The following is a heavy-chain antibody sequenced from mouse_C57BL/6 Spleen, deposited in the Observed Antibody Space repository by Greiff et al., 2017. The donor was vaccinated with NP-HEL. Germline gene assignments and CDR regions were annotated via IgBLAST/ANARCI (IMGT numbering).Heavy chain of an antibody. D-gene: IGHD2-5*01. CDR2: INPSNGGT. Sequence: VKLQQPGTELVKPGASVKLSCMASGYTFTSYWMHWVKQRPGQGLEWIGNINPSNGGTNYNEKFKSKATLTVDKSSSTAYMQLSSLTSEDSAVYYCARYYSNYWYFDVWGTGTTVTVSS. CDR1: GYTFTSYW. J-gene: IGHJ1*03. V-gene: IGHV1-53*01. CDR3: ARYYSNYWYFDV.